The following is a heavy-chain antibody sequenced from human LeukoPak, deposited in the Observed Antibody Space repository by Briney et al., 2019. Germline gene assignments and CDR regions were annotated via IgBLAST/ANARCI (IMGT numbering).Heavy chain of an antibody. J-gene: IGHJ4*02. CDR3: ARGRDGYNLSY. CDR2: IYYSGST. V-gene: IGHV4-59*01. D-gene: IGHD5-24*01. Sequence: PAETLSLTCTVSGGSISSYYWSWIRQPPGKGLEWIASIYYSGSTNYNPSLKSRVTISVNTSKNQSSLKLSSVTAADTAVYYCARGRDGYNLSYWGQGTLVTVS. CDR1: GGSISSYY.